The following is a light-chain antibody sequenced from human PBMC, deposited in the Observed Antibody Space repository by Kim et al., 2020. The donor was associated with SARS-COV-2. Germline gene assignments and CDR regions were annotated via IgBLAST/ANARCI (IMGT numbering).Light chain of an antibody. CDR3: HQYYRAPRT. Sequence: DIVMTQSTDSLAVSLGERATINCKSSQSVLYSSNNKNYLAWYQQKPGQPPKLLIYWASTRESGVPDRFSGSGSGTDFTLTISNLQAEDVAVYYCHQYYRAPRTFGPGTKVDIK. J-gene: IGKJ3*01. CDR1: QSVLYSSNNKNY. V-gene: IGKV4-1*01. CDR2: WAS.